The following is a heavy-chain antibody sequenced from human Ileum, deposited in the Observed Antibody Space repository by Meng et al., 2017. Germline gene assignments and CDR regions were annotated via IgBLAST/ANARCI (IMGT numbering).Heavy chain of an antibody. J-gene: IGHJ4*02. CDR2: AST. CDR1: GRSVSRAGYQ. CDR3: ARDHMGSLDY. D-gene: IGHD1-26*01. V-gene: IGHV4-61*08. Sequence: LHDAGSGLVRPSDTLSLMCTVSGRSVSRAGYQWGWIRQPPGKGLEWIGYASTNYNPSLKSRVTISLDTSRNQFSLSLSSVTAADTAVYYCARDHMGSLDYWGQGILVTVSS.